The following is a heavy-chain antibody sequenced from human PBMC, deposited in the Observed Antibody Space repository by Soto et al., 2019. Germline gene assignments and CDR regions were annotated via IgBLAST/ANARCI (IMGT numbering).Heavy chain of an antibody. CDR1: GDSVTIRDYY. V-gene: IGHV4-39*01. Sequence: QLQLQESGPGLVKPSETLSLTCTVSGDSVTIRDYYWGWIRQPPGKGLEWIGSIHYSGSTYYNPSLKSRVTISGDTSKKQFSLKLTSVTAADAAVYYCAAHDSGGYYAEYWGQGTLVTVSA. D-gene: IGHD3-22*01. CDR2: IHYSGST. CDR3: AAHDSGGYYAEY. J-gene: IGHJ4*02.